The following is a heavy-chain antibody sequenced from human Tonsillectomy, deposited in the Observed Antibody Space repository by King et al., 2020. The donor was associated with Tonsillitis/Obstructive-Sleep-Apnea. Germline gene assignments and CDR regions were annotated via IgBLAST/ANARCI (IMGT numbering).Heavy chain of an antibody. D-gene: IGHD4-17*01. Sequence: VQLVESGGGLVKPGESLRLSCAASGFTFSNVWMTWVRQAPGKGLEWVGRIKGNTDGLTTECAAPVKGRFTISINDSKTTLYLQMNSLKTEDTALYYCTTDLRGAYGDPWGLGTMVTVSS. CDR3: TTDLRGAYGDP. CDR2: IKGNTDGLTT. V-gene: IGHV3-15*01. CDR1: GFTFSNVW. J-gene: IGHJ3*01.